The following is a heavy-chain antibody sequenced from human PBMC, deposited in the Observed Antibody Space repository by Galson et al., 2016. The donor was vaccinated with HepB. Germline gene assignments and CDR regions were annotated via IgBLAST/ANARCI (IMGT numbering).Heavy chain of an antibody. CDR2: INAGSGHT. CDR1: GYTFTYHS. D-gene: IGHD2-15*01. CDR3: ARDLGGPGSPLDN. V-gene: IGHV1-3*01. J-gene: IGHJ4*02. Sequence: SVKVSCKASGYTFTYHSMHWVRQAPGQRLEWMGWINAGSGHTKYSQKFQGRVTITRDTSANTAYMVLSSLRSEDTTVYYCARDLGGPGSPLDNWGQGTLVTVSS.